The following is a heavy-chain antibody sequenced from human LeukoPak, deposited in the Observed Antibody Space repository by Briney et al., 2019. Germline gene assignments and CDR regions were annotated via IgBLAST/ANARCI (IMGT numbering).Heavy chain of an antibody. CDR3: ARGRGYSYGSQNFDY. J-gene: IGHJ4*02. V-gene: IGHV4-34*01. CDR2: INHSGST. Sequence: SETLSLTCTVSGGSISNYYWSWIRQPPGKGLEWIGEINHSGSTNYNPSLKSRVTISVDTSKNQFSLKLSSVTAADTAVYYCARGRGYSYGSQNFDYWGQGTLVTVSS. CDR1: GGSISNYY. D-gene: IGHD5-18*01.